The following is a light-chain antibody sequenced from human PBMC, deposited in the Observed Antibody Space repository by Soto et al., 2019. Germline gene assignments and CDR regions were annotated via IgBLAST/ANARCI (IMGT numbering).Light chain of an antibody. CDR3: QHYHSWPLT. CDR1: QSLSSY. CDR2: GAS. Sequence: EIVMTQSPATLSVSPGEGATLSCRASQSLSSYLAWYQQKPGQAPRLLIYGASTRATATPARFSGSGSGTDFTLTITSLRSEDFAAYYCQHYHSWPLTFGGGTKVEIK. V-gene: IGKV3-15*01. J-gene: IGKJ4*01.